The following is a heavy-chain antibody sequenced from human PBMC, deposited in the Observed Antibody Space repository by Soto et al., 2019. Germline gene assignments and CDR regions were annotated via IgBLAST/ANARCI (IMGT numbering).Heavy chain of an antibody. CDR2: ISGSAVTT. CDR1: GFTFSSYA. V-gene: IGHV3-23*01. Sequence: GVLRLSCEASGFTFSSYAMTWVRQAPGRGLEWVSTISGSAVTTYYADSVKGRFTISRDNAKNTLFLQMNSLRADDTAVYYCAKELVAVAGSDYWGQGTLVTVSS. D-gene: IGHD6-19*01. J-gene: IGHJ4*02. CDR3: AKELVAVAGSDY.